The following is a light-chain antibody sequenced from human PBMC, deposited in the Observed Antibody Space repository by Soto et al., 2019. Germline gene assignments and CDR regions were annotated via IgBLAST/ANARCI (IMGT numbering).Light chain of an antibody. CDR1: QSVRSS. CDR3: QQRSSWPWT. J-gene: IGKJ1*01. V-gene: IGKV3-11*01. Sequence: EILLTQSPATLSLSPGERATLSCRASQSVRSSLAWYQQKPGQAPRLLIYDASTRATGIPGRFSGSGSGTDFTPTIGDQEPEDFAVYYCQQRSSWPWTFGQGAKVEIK. CDR2: DAS.